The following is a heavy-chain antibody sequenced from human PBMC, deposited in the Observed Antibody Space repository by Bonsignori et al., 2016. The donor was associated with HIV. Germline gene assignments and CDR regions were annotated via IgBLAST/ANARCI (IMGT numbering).Heavy chain of an antibody. CDR2: IIPILGIA. V-gene: IGHV1-69*10. CDR3: ARDDGCGGSCYSTYYYYYYMDV. D-gene: IGHD2-15*01. J-gene: IGHJ6*03. CDR1: GGTFSSYA. Sequence: SVKVSCKASGGTFSSYAISWVRQAPGQGLEWMGGIIPILGIANYAQKFQGRVTITADESTSTAYMELSSLRSEDTAVYYCARDDGCGGSCYSTYYYYYYMDVWGKGTTVTVSS.